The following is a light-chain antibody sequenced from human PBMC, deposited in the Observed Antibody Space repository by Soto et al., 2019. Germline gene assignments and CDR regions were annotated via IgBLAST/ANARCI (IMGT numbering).Light chain of an antibody. CDR2: DAS. CDR1: QSISSW. J-gene: IGKJ1*01. Sequence: DLQMTQSPSTLSASVGDRVTITCRASQSISSWLAWYQQKPGKAPKLLIYDASSLESGVPSRFSGSGSGTEFTLTIISLQPDDFATYYCQQYNSYWTFGQGTKVEIK. CDR3: QQYNSYWT. V-gene: IGKV1-5*01.